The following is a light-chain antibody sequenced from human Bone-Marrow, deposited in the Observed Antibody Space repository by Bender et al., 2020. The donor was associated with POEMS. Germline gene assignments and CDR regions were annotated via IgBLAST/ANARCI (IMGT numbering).Light chain of an antibody. CDR1: KKDIGGYDR. J-gene: IGLJ3*02. Sequence: QSALTQPPSASGSPGESVTISCTGTKKDIGGYDRVSWYRQVPGTAPTLLIYEVTRRPSGVPDRFSGSKSGDTASLTVSGLQADDEGDYYCCSYAGSRTFVLFGGGTKLTVL. CDR3: CSYAGSRTFVL. V-gene: IGLV2-18*02. CDR2: EVT.